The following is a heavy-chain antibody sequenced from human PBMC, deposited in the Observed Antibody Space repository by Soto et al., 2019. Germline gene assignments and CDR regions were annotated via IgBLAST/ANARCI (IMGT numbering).Heavy chain of an antibody. CDR2: ISPYTGYT. V-gene: IGHV1-18*01. J-gene: IGHJ3*01. CDR1: GYILVNYG. Sequence: QVQLVQSGDEMQKPGASVRVSCKASGYILVNYGIAWVRQAPGQGLEWMGWISPYTGYTHSASKVQGRLTMTTDTSESTAYMDRGSLTSDDTAVYYCAMVDNYVTTTTNDVWEQTTPVPVSS. D-gene: IGHD3-16*01. CDR3: AMVDNYVTTTTNDV.